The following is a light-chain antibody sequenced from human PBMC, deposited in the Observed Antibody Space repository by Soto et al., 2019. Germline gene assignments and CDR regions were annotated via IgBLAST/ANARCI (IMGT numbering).Light chain of an antibody. V-gene: IGKV1-5*01. CDR1: QSISSW. Sequence: GARVTITCRASQSISSWLAWYQQKPGKAPKFLIYDASNLESGVPSRFSGSGSGTEFTLTISSLQPDDFATYYCQQYSSYWTLGQGTKVDIK. CDR3: QQYSSYWT. J-gene: IGKJ1*01. CDR2: DAS.